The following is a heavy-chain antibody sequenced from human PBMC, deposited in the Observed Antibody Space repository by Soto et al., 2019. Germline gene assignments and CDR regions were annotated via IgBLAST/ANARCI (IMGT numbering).Heavy chain of an antibody. CDR3: AREGGESSDGLYYFDS. CDR1: GGPTSSDNY. V-gene: IGHV4-30-4*01. D-gene: IGHD3-16*01. Sequence: SETLSLTCTVSGGPTSSDNYWSWIRQPPGKGLEWIGHIYYSGNTDYNPSLKSRLAISIDTSKNQFSLKLSSVTAADTAVYFCAREGGESSDGLYYFDSWGQGSLVTVSS. CDR2: IYYSGNT. J-gene: IGHJ4*02.